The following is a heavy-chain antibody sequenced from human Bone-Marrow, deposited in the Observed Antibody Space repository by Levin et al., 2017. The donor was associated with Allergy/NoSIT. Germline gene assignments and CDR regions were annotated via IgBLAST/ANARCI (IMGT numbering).Heavy chain of an antibody. Sequence: PGGSLRLSCAASGFTFYDYAMHWVRQAPGKGLEWVAGIDWNNDNIGYADSVKGRFTISRDNAENSLYLQMNSLRAEDTALYFCAKDMAVGGPTSYLYYGMDLWGQGTTVTVS. V-gene: IGHV3-9*01. D-gene: IGHD2-15*01. CDR2: IDWNNDNI. J-gene: IGHJ6*02. CDR1: GFTFYDYA. CDR3: AKDMAVGGPTSYLYYGMDL.